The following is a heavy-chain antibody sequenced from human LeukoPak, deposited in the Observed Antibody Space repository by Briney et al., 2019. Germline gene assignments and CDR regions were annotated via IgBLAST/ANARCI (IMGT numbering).Heavy chain of an antibody. CDR2: INPSDGAT. CDR1: GYTFTMYY. J-gene: IGHJ6*03. V-gene: IGHV1-46*01. CDR3: ARERRGGLSGSVGGLFASYYTYYYMDA. D-gene: IGHD1-26*01. Sequence: ASVKVSCKASGYTFTMYYIHWVRQAPGQGLEWMGMINPSDGATTYAQRFQGRVTMTRDMSTTTVYMDLRSLRSEDTAVYFCARERRGGLSGSVGGLFASYYTYYYMDAWGRGTTVTVSS.